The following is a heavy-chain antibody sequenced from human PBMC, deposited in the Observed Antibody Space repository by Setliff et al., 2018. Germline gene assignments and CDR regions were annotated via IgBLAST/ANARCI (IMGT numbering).Heavy chain of an antibody. V-gene: IGHV3-7*03. D-gene: IGHD3-16*01. J-gene: IGHJ5*02. CDR1: GFSVSAHW. Sequence: PGGSLRLPCGVSGFSVSAHWMNWVRQAPGKGLEWVANINHDGSQTNYADSVKGRFTISRDTAKNSLYLQMNSLRVDDMARYYCARLLGSYDGHTYSNWFDAWGQGTLVTVSS. CDR2: INHDGSQT. CDR3: ARLLGSYDGHTYSNWFDA.